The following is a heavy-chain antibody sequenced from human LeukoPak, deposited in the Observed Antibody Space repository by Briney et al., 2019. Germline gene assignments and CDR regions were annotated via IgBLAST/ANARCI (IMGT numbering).Heavy chain of an antibody. Sequence: PSETLSLTCAVYGGSFSGYYWSWIRQPPGKGLEWIGEINHSGSTNCNPSLKSRVTISVDTSKNQFSLKLSSVTAADTAVYYCARGLSNRWIDYWGQGTLVTVSS. J-gene: IGHJ4*02. CDR2: INHSGST. D-gene: IGHD1-14*01. CDR1: GGSFSGYY. CDR3: ARGLSNRWIDY. V-gene: IGHV4-34*01.